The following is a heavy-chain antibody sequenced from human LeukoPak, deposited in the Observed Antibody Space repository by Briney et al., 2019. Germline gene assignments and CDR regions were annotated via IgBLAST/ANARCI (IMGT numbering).Heavy chain of an antibody. J-gene: IGHJ6*03. CDR3: ARPPYYYQYYVDV. Sequence: QPGGSLRLSCAASGFTFSSYWMHWVRQAPGKGLVWVSGINSDGSRTSYADSVKGRFTISRDNAKNTLYLQMNSLRAEDTAVYYCARPPYYYQYYVDVWGKGTTVIVSS. V-gene: IGHV3-74*01. CDR1: GFTFSSYW. CDR2: INSDGSRT.